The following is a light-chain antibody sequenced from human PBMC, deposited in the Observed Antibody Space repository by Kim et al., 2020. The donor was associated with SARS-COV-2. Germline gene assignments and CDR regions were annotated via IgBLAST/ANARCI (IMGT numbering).Light chain of an antibody. Sequence: QSVLTQSPSASGTPGQRVTISCFGSGSNIGRYVVNWYQQFPGTAPKLLIYATDQRSSGVPDRFSGSRSGTSASLDICGLQSDDEADYYCGTWDDSLNEWVFGGGTQLTVL. CDR3: GTWDDSLNEWV. CDR1: GSNIGRYV. V-gene: IGLV1-44*01. CDR2: ATD. J-gene: IGLJ3*02.